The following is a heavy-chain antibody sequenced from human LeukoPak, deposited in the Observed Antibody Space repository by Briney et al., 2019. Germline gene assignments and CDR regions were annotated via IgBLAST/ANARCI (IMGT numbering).Heavy chain of an antibody. CDR1: GFTFSTYA. CDR3: ARARSSYGYGDAFDI. D-gene: IGHD5-18*01. V-gene: IGHV3-30*04. Sequence: GGSLRLSCAASGFTFSTYAMHWVRQAPGKGLEWVAVISYDGSSKYYADSVKGRFTISRDNSKNTLYLQMNSLRAEDTAVYYCARARSSYGYGDAFDIWGQGTMVTVS. CDR2: ISYDGSSK. J-gene: IGHJ3*02.